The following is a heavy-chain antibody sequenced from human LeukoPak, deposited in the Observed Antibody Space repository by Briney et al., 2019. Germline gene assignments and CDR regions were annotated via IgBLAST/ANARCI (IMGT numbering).Heavy chain of an antibody. J-gene: IGHJ6*03. Sequence: SETLSLTCTVSGGSISSGSYYWSWIRQPAGKGLEWIGRIYTSGSTNYNPSLKSRVTISVDTSKNQFSLKLSSVTAADTAVYYCARDHQGSYDFWSGYHTTYYYYMDVWGKGTTVTVSS. CDR2: IYTSGST. CDR1: GGSISSGSYY. D-gene: IGHD3-3*01. V-gene: IGHV4-61*02. CDR3: ARDHQGSYDFWSGYHTTYYYYMDV.